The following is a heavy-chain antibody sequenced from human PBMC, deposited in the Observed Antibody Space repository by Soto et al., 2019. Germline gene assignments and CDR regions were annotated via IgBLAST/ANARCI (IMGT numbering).Heavy chain of an antibody. CDR2: INPNNGNT. D-gene: IGHD1-7*01. J-gene: IGHJ5*02. V-gene: IGHV1-8*01. CDR1: GYSFTTYD. Sequence: QVQLVQSGAEVKKPGASVRVSCTASGYSFTTYDINWVRQATGQGLEWMGWINPNNGNTGYEQKFQGRVNLTRTTSISTAYMELSSLSSDDTAVYYCARTSSGTREGFDPWGQGTLVTVSS. CDR3: ARTSSGTREGFDP.